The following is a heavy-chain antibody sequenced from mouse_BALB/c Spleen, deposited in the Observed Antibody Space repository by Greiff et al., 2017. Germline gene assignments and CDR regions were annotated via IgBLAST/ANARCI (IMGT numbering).Heavy chain of an antibody. V-gene: IGHV5-4*02. CDR3: ARDGRAMDY. CDR2: ISDGGSYT. J-gene: IGHJ4*01. Sequence: EVQGVESGGGLVKPGGSLKLSCAASGFTFSDYYMYWVRQTPEKRLEWVATISDGGSYTYYPDSVKGRFTISRDNAKNNLYLQMSSLKSEDTAMYYCARDGRAMDYWGQGTSVTVSS. CDR1: GFTFSDYY.